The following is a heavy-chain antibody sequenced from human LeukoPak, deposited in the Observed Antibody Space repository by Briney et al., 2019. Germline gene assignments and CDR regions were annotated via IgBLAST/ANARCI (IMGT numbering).Heavy chain of an antibody. CDR3: ARRGIAVAPEDY. CDR2: IYYSGST. CDR1: GGSISSSSYY. D-gene: IGHD6-19*01. Sequence: SETLSLTCTVSGGSISSSSYYWGWIRQPPGKGLEWIGSIYYSGSTYYNPSLKSRVTISVDTSKNQFSLKLSSVTAADTAVYYCARRGIAVAPEDYWGQGTLVTVSS. J-gene: IGHJ4*02. V-gene: IGHV4-39*07.